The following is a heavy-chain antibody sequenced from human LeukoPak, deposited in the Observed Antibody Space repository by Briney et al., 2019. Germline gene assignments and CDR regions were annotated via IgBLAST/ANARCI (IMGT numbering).Heavy chain of an antibody. CDR3: ARDTYYYGSGSYGY. Sequence: GGSLRLSCAASGFTVSSNYMSWVRRAPGKGLEWVSVIYSGGSTYYADSVKGRFTISRDNSKNTLYLQMNSLRAEDTAVYYCARDTYYYGSGSYGYWGQGTLVTVSS. CDR1: GFTVSSNY. CDR2: IYSGGST. D-gene: IGHD3-10*01. J-gene: IGHJ4*02. V-gene: IGHV3-53*01.